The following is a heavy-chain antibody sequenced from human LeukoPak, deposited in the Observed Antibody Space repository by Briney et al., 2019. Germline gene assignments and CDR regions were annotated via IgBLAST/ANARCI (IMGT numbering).Heavy chain of an antibody. J-gene: IGHJ4*02. CDR2: IYYSGST. CDR3: ARLIVGAPFDY. CDR1: GGSISSYY. D-gene: IGHD1-26*01. V-gene: IGHV4-59*08. Sequence: SETLSLTCTVSGGSISSYYWSWIRQPPGKGLEWIGYIYYSGSTNYNPSLKSRVTISVDTSKNQFSLKLSSVTAADTAVYYCARLIVGAPFDYWGQGTLVTVSS.